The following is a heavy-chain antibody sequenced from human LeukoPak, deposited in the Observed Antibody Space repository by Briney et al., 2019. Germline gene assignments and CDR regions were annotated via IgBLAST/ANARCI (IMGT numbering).Heavy chain of an antibody. D-gene: IGHD3-9*01. V-gene: IGHV4-61*02. J-gene: IGHJ6*02. Sequence: PSQTLSLTCTVSGGSISSGSFYWSWIRQPAGKGLEWIGRIYTSGSTNYNPSLKSRVTISVDTSKNQFSLKLSSVTAADMAVYYCAREPSIFSLMDVWGQGTTVTVSS. CDR2: IYTSGST. CDR1: GGSISSGSFY. CDR3: AREPSIFSLMDV.